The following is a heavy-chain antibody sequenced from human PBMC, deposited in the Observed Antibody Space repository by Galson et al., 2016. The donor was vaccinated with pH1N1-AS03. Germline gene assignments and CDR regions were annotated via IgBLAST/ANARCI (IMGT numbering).Heavy chain of an antibody. V-gene: IGHV4-38-2*02. D-gene: IGHD2-15*01. J-gene: IGHJ5*02. CDR3: ARGLGYCSGKQCFVHFDP. CDR1: GLSISSGSY. Sequence: ETLSLTCTVSGLSISSGSYWGWIRQSPGKGLEWIGKIYHAANTYYNRSFKTRAPMSVDTSKSQFSLSLRHVTAADTAMYYCARGLGYCSGKQCFVHFDPWGQGIRVTVSS. CDR2: IYHAANT.